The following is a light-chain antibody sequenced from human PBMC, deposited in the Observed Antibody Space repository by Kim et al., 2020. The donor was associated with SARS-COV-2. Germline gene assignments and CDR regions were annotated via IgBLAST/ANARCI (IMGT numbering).Light chain of an antibody. CDR1: QSVTNNY. Sequence: EIVLTQSPGTLSLSPGEGATLSCRASQSVTNNYLAWYQQKPGQAPRLLIYGTSSRATGIPDRFSGSGSGTDFTLSISRLEPEDFAFYYCQQYGSSPLTFGGGTKVDIK. V-gene: IGKV3-20*01. CDR2: GTS. J-gene: IGKJ4*01. CDR3: QQYGSSPLT.